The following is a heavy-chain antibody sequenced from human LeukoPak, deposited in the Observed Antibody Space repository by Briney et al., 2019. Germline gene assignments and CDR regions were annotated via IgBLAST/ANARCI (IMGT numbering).Heavy chain of an antibody. J-gene: IGHJ6*02. V-gene: IGHV1-69*13. CDR3: ARAVKEDIVVVDYYYYGMDV. CDR2: IIPIFSTA. Sequence: SVKVSCKASGGTFSSYAISWVRQAPGQGLEWMGGIIPIFSTANYAQKFQGRVTITADESTSTAYMELSSLRSEDTAVYYCARAVKEDIVVVDYYYYGMDVWGQGTTVTVSS. D-gene: IGHD2-15*01. CDR1: GGTFSSYA.